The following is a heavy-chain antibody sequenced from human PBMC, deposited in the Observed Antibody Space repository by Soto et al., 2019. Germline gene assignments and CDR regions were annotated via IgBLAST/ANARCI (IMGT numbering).Heavy chain of an antibody. V-gene: IGHV3-23*01. Sequence: GGSLRLSCAASGFTFSSYAMSWVRQAPGKGLEWVSAISGSGGSTYYADSVKGRFTISRDNSKNTLYLQMNSLRAEDTAVYYCAKVGGVGSSSQGYFDYWGQGTLVTVSS. D-gene: IGHD6-6*01. CDR3: AKVGGVGSSSQGYFDY. CDR2: ISGSGGST. CDR1: GFTFSSYA. J-gene: IGHJ4*02.